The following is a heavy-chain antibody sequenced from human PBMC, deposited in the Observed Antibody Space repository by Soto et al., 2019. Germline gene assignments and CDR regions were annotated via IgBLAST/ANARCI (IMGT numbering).Heavy chain of an antibody. CDR3: ARAGGYCSGGSCPDHFDY. CDR2: IYSGGST. CDR1: GFTVSSNY. J-gene: IGHJ4*02. V-gene: IGHV3-53*04. D-gene: IGHD2-15*01. Sequence: GGSLRLSCAASGFTVSSNYMSWVRQAPGKGLEWVSVIYSGGSTYYADSVKGRFTISRHNSKNTLYLQMNSLRAEDTAVYYCARAGGYCSGGSCPDHFDYWGQGTLVTVSS.